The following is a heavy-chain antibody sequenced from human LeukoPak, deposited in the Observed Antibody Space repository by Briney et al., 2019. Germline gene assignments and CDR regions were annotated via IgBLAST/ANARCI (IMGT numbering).Heavy chain of an antibody. Sequence: GESLRLSCSASGFTFSSCATHWVRQAPGKGLEYVSGISANGGNTYYADSVKGRFTISRDNSRDTLYLQMSSLRTEDTAVYYCVKGAMYTRDWFDPWGQGTLVTVSS. D-gene: IGHD6-13*01. J-gene: IGHJ5*02. CDR1: GFTFSSCA. V-gene: IGHV3-64D*06. CDR2: ISANGGNT. CDR3: VKGAMYTRDWFDP.